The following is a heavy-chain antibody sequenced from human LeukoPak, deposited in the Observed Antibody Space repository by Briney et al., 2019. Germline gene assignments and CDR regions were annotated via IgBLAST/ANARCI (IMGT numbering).Heavy chain of an antibody. Sequence: SVKVPCKASGGTFSSYAISWVRQAPGQGLEWMGGIIPIFGTANYAQKFQGRVTITADESTSTAYMELSSLRSEDTAVYYCARDPRPYSGSYSLDYWGQGTLVTVSS. D-gene: IGHD1-26*01. CDR2: IIPIFGTA. CDR3: ARDPRPYSGSYSLDY. CDR1: GGTFSSYA. J-gene: IGHJ4*02. V-gene: IGHV1-69*13.